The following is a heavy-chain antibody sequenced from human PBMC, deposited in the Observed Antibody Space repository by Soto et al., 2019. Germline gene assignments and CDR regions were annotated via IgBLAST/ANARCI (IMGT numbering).Heavy chain of an antibody. Sequence: PGGSLRLSCAASGFTFSSYSMNWVRQAPGKGLEWVSYISSSSSTIYYADSVKGRFTISRDNAKNSLYLQMNSLRDEDTAVYYCAREAGYCSGGSCRNWFDPWGQGTLVTVSS. J-gene: IGHJ5*02. CDR3: AREAGYCSGGSCRNWFDP. CDR2: ISSSSSTI. D-gene: IGHD2-15*01. V-gene: IGHV3-48*02. CDR1: GFTFSSYS.